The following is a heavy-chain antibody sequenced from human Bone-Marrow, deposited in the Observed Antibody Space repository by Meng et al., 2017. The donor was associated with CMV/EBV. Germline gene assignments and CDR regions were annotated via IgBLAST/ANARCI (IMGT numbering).Heavy chain of an antibody. CDR3: ARESYIVVVPAAIPVGDKYNWFDP. CDR2: ISGSGSDSTI. CDR1: GFTFSDYY. V-gene: IGHV3-11*04. Sequence: GGSLRLSCAASGFTFSDYYMTWIPQAPGKGLEWVSYISGSGSDSTIYYADSVKGRFTISRDNAKNSLYLQMNSLRVEDTAVYYCARESYIVVVPAAIPVGDKYNWFDPWGQGTLVTVSS. D-gene: IGHD2-2*02. J-gene: IGHJ5*02.